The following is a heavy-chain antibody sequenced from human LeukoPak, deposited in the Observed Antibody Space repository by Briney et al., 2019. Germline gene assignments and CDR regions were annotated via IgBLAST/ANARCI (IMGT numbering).Heavy chain of an antibody. CDR2: IHHSGFA. D-gene: IGHD3-10*02. Sequence: SETLSLTCTVYAGSLSDFYWSWIRQPPGKGLEWIGQIHHSGFAHYSPSLRSRVTMSVDTSKNQLSLKLSTVAAADTAVYYCARHGILLASGTNFDNWGQGTLVTVSS. V-gene: IGHV4-34*01. CDR3: ARHGILLASGTNFDN. J-gene: IGHJ4*02. CDR1: AGSLSDFY.